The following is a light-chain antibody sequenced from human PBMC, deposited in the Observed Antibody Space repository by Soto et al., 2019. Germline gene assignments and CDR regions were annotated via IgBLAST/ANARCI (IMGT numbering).Light chain of an antibody. CDR3: QSYDRSLSGWV. CDR1: NSNIGAGYD. J-gene: IGLJ3*02. Sequence: QSVLTQPPSVSGAPGQRVTISCAGSNSNIGAGYDLNWYQQLPGTAPKLLIYRNSNRPSGVPDRFSASNSGTSASLAITGPHAYDVADYYCQSYDRSLSGWVFGGGTKLTVL. V-gene: IGLV1-40*01. CDR2: RNS.